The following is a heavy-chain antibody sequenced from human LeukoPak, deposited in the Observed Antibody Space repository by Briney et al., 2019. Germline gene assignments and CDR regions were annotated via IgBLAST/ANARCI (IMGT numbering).Heavy chain of an antibody. Sequence: SETLSLTCTVSGGSISSYYWSWIRQPPGKGLEWIGSIYYSGSTYYNPSLKSRVTISLDTSKNQFSLQLTSVTAADTALYYCARARSSSVFFDYWGQGTLVTVSS. D-gene: IGHD6-6*01. J-gene: IGHJ4*02. CDR3: ARARSSSVFFDY. V-gene: IGHV4-59*12. CDR2: IYYSGST. CDR1: GGSISSYY.